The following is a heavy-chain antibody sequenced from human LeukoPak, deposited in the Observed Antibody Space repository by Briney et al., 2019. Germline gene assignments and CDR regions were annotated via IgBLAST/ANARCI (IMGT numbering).Heavy chain of an antibody. D-gene: IGHD3-22*01. CDR3: ARGRRGISRYYDSSGINFDY. CDR1: GGSISSGGYY. V-gene: IGHV4-31*03. CDR2: IYYSGST. Sequence: SETLSLTCTVSGGSISSGGYYWSWIRQHPGKGLEWIGYIYYSGSTYYNPSLKSRVTISVDTSKNQFSLKLSSVTAADTAVYYCARGRRGISRYYDSSGINFDYWGQGTLVTVSS. J-gene: IGHJ4*02.